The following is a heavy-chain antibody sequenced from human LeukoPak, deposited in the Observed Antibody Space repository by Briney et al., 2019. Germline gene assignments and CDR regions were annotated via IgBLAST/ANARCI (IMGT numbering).Heavy chain of an antibody. V-gene: IGHV3-30*02. D-gene: IGHD6-13*01. Sequence: GGSLRLSYAASGFTFSGYGMHWVRQAPGKGLEWVAFIRYDGSNKYYADSVKGRFTISRDNSKNTLYLQMNSLRAEDTAVYYRARSIAAAFDYWGQGTLVTVSS. J-gene: IGHJ4*02. CDR1: GFTFSGYG. CDR2: IRYDGSNK. CDR3: ARSIAAAFDY.